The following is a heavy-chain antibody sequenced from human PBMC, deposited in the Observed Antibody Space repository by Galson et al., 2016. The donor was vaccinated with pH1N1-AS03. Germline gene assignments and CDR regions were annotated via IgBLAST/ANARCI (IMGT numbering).Heavy chain of an antibody. J-gene: IGHJ4*02. D-gene: IGHD2-15*01. CDR1: GYSFISYW. CDR3: ARLLVSATDPLYYFDL. Sequence: QSGAEVKKPGESLKISCKGSGYSFISYWIGWVRQMPGKGLELLGIIYPSDSDIRYSPSFQGQITISVDKTLPTSFRQWTSLRPSDTGMYYCARLLVSATDPLYYFDLWGQGTLVTVSS. V-gene: IGHV5-51*01. CDR2: IYPSDSDI.